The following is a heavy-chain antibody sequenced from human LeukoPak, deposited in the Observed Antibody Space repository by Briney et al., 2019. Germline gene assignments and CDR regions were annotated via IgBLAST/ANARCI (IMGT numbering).Heavy chain of an antibody. Sequence: PGESLKISCKGSGYSFTSYWIGWVRQMPGKGLEWMGIIYPGDSDTRYSPSFQGQVTISADKSISTAYLQWSSLKASDTAMYYCARRCWYGANECAFDIWGQGTMVTVSS. CDR3: ARRCWYGANECAFDI. J-gene: IGHJ3*02. CDR1: GYSFTSYW. V-gene: IGHV5-51*01. D-gene: IGHD6-13*01. CDR2: IYPGDSDT.